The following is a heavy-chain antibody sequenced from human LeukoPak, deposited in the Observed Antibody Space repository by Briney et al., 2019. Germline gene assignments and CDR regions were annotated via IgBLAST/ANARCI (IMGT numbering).Heavy chain of an antibody. D-gene: IGHD6-19*01. CDR2: IYPSDSNT. V-gene: IGHV5-51*01. Sequence: GESLKISCKGSGYSFANYWIAWVRQMPGKGLEWMGIIYPSDSNTRYSPSFEGQVTFSADKSISTAYLQWSSLKASDTAMYYCAIPTYSSGWKPTSYLDAFDIWGQGTMVTVSS. CDR3: AIPTYSSGWKPTSYLDAFDI. J-gene: IGHJ3*02. CDR1: GYSFANYW.